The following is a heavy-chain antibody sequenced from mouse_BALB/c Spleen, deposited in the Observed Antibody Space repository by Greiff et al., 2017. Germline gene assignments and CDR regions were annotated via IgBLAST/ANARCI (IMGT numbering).Heavy chain of an antibody. Sequence: VQLKESGPSLVKPSQTLSLTCSVTGDSITSGYWNWIRKFPGNKLEYMGYISYSGSTYYNPSLKSRIPITRDTSKNQYYLQLNSVTTEDTATYYCAITTVVARRYCDYWGQGTTLTVSS. CDR3: AITTVVARRYCDY. D-gene: IGHD1-1*01. J-gene: IGHJ2*01. CDR1: GDSITSGY. V-gene: IGHV3-8*02. CDR2: ISYSGST.